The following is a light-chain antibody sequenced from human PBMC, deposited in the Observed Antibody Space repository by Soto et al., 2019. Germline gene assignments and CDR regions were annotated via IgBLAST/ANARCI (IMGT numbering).Light chain of an antibody. Sequence: QSALTQPPSVCGAPGQRVTISCTGSSSNIGAGYDVHWYQQLPGTAPKLLIYGNSNRPSGVPDRFSGSKSGTSASLAITGLQAEDEADYYCQSYDSSLSGSYVFGTGTKVTVL. V-gene: IGLV1-40*01. CDR1: SSNIGAGYD. CDR3: QSYDSSLSGSYV. CDR2: GNS. J-gene: IGLJ1*01.